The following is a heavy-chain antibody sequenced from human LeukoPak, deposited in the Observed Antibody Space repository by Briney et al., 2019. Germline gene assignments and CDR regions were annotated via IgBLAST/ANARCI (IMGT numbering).Heavy chain of an antibody. J-gene: IGHJ3*02. CDR1: GFTFSSYG. V-gene: IGHV3-30*18. D-gene: IGHD3-9*01. Sequence: GGSLRLSCAASGFTFSSYGMHWVRQAPGKGLEWVAVISYDGSNKYYADSVKGRFTISRDNSKNTLYLQMNSLRAEDTAVYYCAKAQDFDWLFTPSRGAFDIWGQGTMVTVSS. CDR2: ISYDGSNK. CDR3: AKAQDFDWLFTPSRGAFDI.